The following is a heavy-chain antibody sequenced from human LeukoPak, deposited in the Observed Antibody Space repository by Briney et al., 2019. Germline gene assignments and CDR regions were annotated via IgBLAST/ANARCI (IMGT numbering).Heavy chain of an antibody. D-gene: IGHD5-12*01. CDR2: ISWNSGSI. Sequence: PGRSLRLSCAASGFTFDDYAMHWVRQAPGKGLEWVSGISWNSGSIGYADSVKGRFTISRDNAKNSLYLQMNSLRAEDTALYYCAKDIARVAPDAFDIWGQGTMLTVSS. CDR1: GFTFDDYA. V-gene: IGHV3-9*01. J-gene: IGHJ3*02. CDR3: AKDIARVAPDAFDI.